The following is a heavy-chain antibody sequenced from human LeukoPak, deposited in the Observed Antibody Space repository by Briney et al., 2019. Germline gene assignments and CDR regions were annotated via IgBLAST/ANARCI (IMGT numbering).Heavy chain of an antibody. Sequence: GGSLRLSCAASGFTFSSYTMSWVRQAPGKGLEWVSAISGSGGRTYYADSVKGRFTISRDNSKNTLYLQMNSLRAEDTAVYYCAPGGPGYYFDYWGQGPLVTVSS. CDR2: ISGSGGRT. V-gene: IGHV3-23*01. J-gene: IGHJ4*02. D-gene: IGHD3-10*01. CDR1: GFTFSSYT. CDR3: APGGPGYYFDY.